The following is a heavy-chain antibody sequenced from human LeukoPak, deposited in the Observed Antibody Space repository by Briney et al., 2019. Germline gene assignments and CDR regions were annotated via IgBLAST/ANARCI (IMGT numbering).Heavy chain of an antibody. CDR2: INHSGST. D-gene: IGHD3-9*01. V-gene: IGHV4-34*01. Sequence: PSETLSLTCAVYSGSFSGYYWSWIRQPPGKGLEWIGEINHSGSTNYNPSLKSRVTISVDTSKNQFSLKLSSVTAADTAVYYCARGYDILTGYTRSFDYWGQGTLVTVSS. CDR3: ARGYDILTGYTRSFDY. CDR1: SGSFSGYY. J-gene: IGHJ4*02.